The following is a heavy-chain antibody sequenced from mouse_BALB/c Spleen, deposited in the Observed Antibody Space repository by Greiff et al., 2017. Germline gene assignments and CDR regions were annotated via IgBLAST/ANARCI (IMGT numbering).Heavy chain of an antibody. V-gene: IGHV5-4*02. J-gene: IGHJ3*01. CDR3: ARSLLRLEAY. Sequence: EVMLVESGGGLVKPGGSLKLSCAASGFTFSDYYMYWVRQTPEKRLEWVATISDGGSYTYYPDSVKGRFTISRDNAKNNLYLQMSSLKSEDTAMYYCARSLLRLEAYWGQGTLVTVSA. CDR2: ISDGGSYT. D-gene: IGHD1-2*01. CDR1: GFTFSDYY.